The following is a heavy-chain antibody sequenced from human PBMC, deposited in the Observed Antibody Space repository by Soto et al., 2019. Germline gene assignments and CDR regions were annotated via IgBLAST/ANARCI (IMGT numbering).Heavy chain of an antibody. CDR2: IYWDDDE. V-gene: IGHV2-5*02. CDR1: GFSLSSRAVG. D-gene: IGHD3-10*01. Sequence: QITLKESGPTLVKPTQTLMLTCTFSGFSLSSRAVGVGWIRQPPGKALEWLALIYWDDDERYNSSLRSRLTITKYTSKNQVVLTMTNMDPADTATYYCAHRDYYGSGEGAFDIWGQGTMVTVSS. J-gene: IGHJ3*02. CDR3: AHRDYYGSGEGAFDI.